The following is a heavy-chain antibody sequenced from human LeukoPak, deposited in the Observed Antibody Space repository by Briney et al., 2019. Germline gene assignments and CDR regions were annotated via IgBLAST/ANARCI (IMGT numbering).Heavy chain of an antibody. CDR1: GFTFSDYW. V-gene: IGHV3-7*01. J-gene: IGHJ4*02. CDR2: IKQGGSEK. D-gene: IGHD6-6*01. Sequence: GGSLRLSCAASGFTFSDYWMSWVRQAPGKGLERVANIKQGGSEKFYVDSVKGRFTISRDNAKNSLYLQMHGLRAEDTAVYYCAKADGSSSSYAPLGYWGQGTLVTVSS. CDR3: AKADGSSSSYAPLGY.